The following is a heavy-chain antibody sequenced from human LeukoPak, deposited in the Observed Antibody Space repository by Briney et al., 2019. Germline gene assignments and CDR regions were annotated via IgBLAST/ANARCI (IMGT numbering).Heavy chain of an antibody. D-gene: IGHD3-10*01. CDR3: ARDRLLWFGELDF. V-gene: IGHV4-34*01. Sequence: TSETLSLTCAVYGGSFSGYYWGWIRQPPGKGLEWIGSIYYSGSTYYNPSLKSRVTISVDTSKNQISLNLRSVTAADTAMYYCARDRLLWFGELDFWGQGTLVIVSS. CDR1: GGSFSGYY. CDR2: IYYSGST. J-gene: IGHJ4*02.